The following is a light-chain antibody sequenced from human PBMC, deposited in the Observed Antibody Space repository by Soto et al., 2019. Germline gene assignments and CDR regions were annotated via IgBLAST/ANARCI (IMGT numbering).Light chain of an antibody. J-gene: IGKJ4*01. CDR2: FGS. CDR1: QSLLYNNTYNY. V-gene: IGKV2-28*01. Sequence: EIVLTQSPGTLPVTPGEPASISFRSSQSLLYNNTYNYLDWYVQKPGQSPQLLIYFGSNRAPGVPDRFSGSGSGTDFTLKISRVEAEDVGVYYCMQALQTPLTFGGGTKVHIK. CDR3: MQALQTPLT.